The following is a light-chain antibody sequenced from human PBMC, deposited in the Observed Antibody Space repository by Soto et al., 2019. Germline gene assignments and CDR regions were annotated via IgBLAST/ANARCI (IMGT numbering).Light chain of an antibody. CDR1: NSDVGSYNL. Sequence: QSALTQPASVSGSPGQSITISCTGTNSDVGSYNLVSWYQQYPGKAPKLIIYEANKRPSGASNRFSGSKSDNTASLTISGLQAEDEADYYCCSYAGSSTFGEHVFGTGTKVTVL. J-gene: IGLJ1*01. CDR3: CSYAGSSTFGEHV. V-gene: IGLV2-23*02. CDR2: EAN.